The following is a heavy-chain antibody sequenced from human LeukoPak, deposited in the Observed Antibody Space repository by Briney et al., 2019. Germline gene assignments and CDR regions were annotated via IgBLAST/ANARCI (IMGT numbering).Heavy chain of an antibody. CDR1: GFTFSSYA. CDR2: ISGSGGST. J-gene: IGHJ5*02. V-gene: IGHV3-23*01. D-gene: IGHD3-22*01. Sequence: GGSLRLSCAASGFTFSSYAMSWVRQAPGKGLEWVSAISGSGGSTYYADSVKGRFTISRDNSKNTLYLQMNSLRAEDTAVYYYAKDGITMIVPNWFDPWGQGTLVTVSS. CDR3: AKDGITMIVPNWFDP.